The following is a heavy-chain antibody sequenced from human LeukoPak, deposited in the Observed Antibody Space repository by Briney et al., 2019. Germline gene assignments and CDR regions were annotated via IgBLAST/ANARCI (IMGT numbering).Heavy chain of an antibody. J-gene: IGHJ4*03. V-gene: IGHV4-30-4*01. D-gene: IGHD3-9*01. CDR2: IYYSGST. Sequence: SETLSLTCTVSGGSISSGDYYWSWIRQPPGKGLEWIGYIYYSGSTYYNPSLKSRVTISVDTSKNQFSLKLSSVTAADTAVYYCARAYRYYDILTGYSKQPYYFDYWGQGTVVTVSS. CDR1: GGSISSGDYY. CDR3: ARAYRYYDILTGYSKQPYYFDY.